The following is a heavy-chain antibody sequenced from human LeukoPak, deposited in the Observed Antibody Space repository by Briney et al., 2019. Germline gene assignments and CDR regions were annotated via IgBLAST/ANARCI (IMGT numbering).Heavy chain of an antibody. V-gene: IGHV1-2*02. CDR3: AREISGYSDY. Sequence: ASVKVSCKASGYTFTGYYMHWVRQAPGQGLEGMGWINANSGDTKYAQKFQGRVTMTRDTSISKAYMELSRLISDDTAMYYWAREISGYSDYWGQGTLVTVYS. CDR1: GYTFTGYY. CDR2: INANSGDT. J-gene: IGHJ4*02. D-gene: IGHD3-22*01.